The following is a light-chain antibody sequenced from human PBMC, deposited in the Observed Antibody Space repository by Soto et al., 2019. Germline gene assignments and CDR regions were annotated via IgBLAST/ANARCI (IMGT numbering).Light chain of an antibody. V-gene: IGKV1-39*01. Sequence: DIQMTQSPASLSSSVGDMVTITCRASQSISSYLNWYQQKPGKAPKLLIYAASSLQSGVPSRFSGSGSGTDFTLTISRLEPEDFAVYYCQQYGSSGTFGQGTKVDIK. CDR2: AAS. CDR3: QQYGSSGT. CDR1: QSISSY. J-gene: IGKJ1*01.